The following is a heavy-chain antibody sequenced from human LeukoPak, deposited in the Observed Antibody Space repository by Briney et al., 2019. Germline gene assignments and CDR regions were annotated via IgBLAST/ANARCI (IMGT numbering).Heavy chain of an antibody. V-gene: IGHV4-61*02. D-gene: IGHD5-24*01. J-gene: IGHJ4*02. CDR1: GGSISSGSFH. CDR2: ISTSGNT. CDR3: ARADGYPGLDFGY. Sequence: SETLSLTCTVSGGSISSGSFHWTWIRQPAGKGLEWIGRISTSGNTNYNPSLKSRVTMSVDTSKNQFSLKLSSVTAADTAVYYCARADGYPGLDFGYWGQGTLVTVSS.